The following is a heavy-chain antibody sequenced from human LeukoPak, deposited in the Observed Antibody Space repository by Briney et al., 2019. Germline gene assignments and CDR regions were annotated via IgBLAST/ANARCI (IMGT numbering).Heavy chain of an antibody. CDR3: ARDLYSGSYQFDY. CDR2: IYSGGST. V-gene: IGHV3-53*01. CDR1: GFSVSNNY. Sequence: PGGSLRLSCAVSGFSVSNNYMSWVRQAPGKGLEWVSVIYSGGSTYYADSVKGRFTISRDISKNTLYLQMNSLRAEDTAVYYCARDLYSGSYQFDYWGQGPLGTVSS. D-gene: IGHD1-26*01. J-gene: IGHJ4*02.